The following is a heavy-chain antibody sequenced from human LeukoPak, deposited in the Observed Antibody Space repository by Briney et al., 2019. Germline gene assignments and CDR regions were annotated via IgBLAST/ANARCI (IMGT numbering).Heavy chain of an antibody. CDR3: AITGYYDSSGYYIDY. D-gene: IGHD3-22*01. CDR1: GGTFSSYA. V-gene: IGHV1-69*04. Sequence: SVKVSCKASGGTFSSYAISWVRQAPGQRLEWMGRIIPILGIANYAQKFQGRVTITADKSTSTAYMELSSLRSEDTAVYYCAITGYYDSSGYYIDYWGQGTLVTVSS. CDR2: IIPILGIA. J-gene: IGHJ4*02.